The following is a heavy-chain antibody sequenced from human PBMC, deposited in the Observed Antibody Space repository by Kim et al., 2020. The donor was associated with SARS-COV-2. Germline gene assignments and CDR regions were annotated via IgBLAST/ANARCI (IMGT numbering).Heavy chain of an antibody. V-gene: IGHV4-31*03. CDR2: IYYSGST. D-gene: IGHD7-27*01. Sequence: SETLSLTCTVSGGSISSGGYYWSWIRQHPGKGLEWIGYIYYSGSTYYNPSLKSRVTISVDTSKNQFSLKLSSVTAADTAVYYCASQTDWGSDWYFDLWGRGTLVTVSS. J-gene: IGHJ2*01. CDR1: GGSISSGGYY. CDR3: ASQTDWGSDWYFDL.